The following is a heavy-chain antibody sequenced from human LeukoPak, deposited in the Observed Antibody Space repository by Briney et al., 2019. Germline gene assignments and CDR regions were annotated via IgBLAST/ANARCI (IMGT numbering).Heavy chain of an antibody. J-gene: IGHJ4*02. CDR1: GLTFSGSG. V-gene: IGHV3-73*01. Sequence: PGGSLRLYCAASGLTFSGSGIQWLRQASGKGLVWLSRIGRQGDSKAKRHAGSLKGKFTISRVDSRNTAYLQMNSLKAEDTAVYYCAGDYNFLTGLNYWGQGTLVTVSS. CDR2: IGRQGDSKAK. D-gene: IGHD3-9*01. CDR3: AGDYNFLTGLNY.